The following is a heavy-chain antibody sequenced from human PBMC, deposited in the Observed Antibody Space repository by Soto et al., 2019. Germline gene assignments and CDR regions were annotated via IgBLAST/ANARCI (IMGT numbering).Heavy chain of an antibody. Sequence: PSETLSLTCTVSGGSISSSSYYWGWIRQPPGKGLEWIGSIYYSGSTYYNPSLKSRVTISVDTSKNQFSLKLSSVTAADTAVYYCARAPRTMIPPDGMDVWGQGTTVTVSS. CDR3: ARAPRTMIPPDGMDV. CDR2: IYYSGST. CDR1: GGSISSSSYY. J-gene: IGHJ6*02. V-gene: IGHV4-39*07. D-gene: IGHD3-22*01.